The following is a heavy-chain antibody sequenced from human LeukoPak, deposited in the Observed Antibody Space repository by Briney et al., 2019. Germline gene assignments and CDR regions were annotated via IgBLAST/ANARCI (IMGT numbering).Heavy chain of an antibody. J-gene: IGHJ4*02. V-gene: IGHV4-38-2*01. D-gene: IGHD4-11*01. Sequence: SETLSLTCAVSGYSISSGHYWGWIRQPPGKGLEWIGNVYQSGITYYNASLKSRVTISVDTSKNQFSLKLNSVTAADTAVYYCARRYSNSYFDYWGQGTLVTVSS. CDR3: ARRYSNSYFDY. CDR1: GYSISSGHY. CDR2: VYQSGIT.